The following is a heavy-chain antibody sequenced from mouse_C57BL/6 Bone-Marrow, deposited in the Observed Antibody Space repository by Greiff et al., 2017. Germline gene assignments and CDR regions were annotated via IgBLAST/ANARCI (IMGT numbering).Heavy chain of an antibody. CDR2: ILPGSGST. J-gene: IGHJ3*01. CDR3: ARRKLGPFAY. D-gene: IGHD4-1*01. CDR1: GYTFTGYW. V-gene: IGHV1-9*01. Sequence: QVQLQQSGAELMKPGASVKLSCKATGYTFTGYWIEWVKQTPGHGLEWIGEILPGSGSTNYHEKFQGKATFTADTSSNTAYMQLSSLTTEDSVIYYCARRKLGPFAYWGQGTLVTVSA.